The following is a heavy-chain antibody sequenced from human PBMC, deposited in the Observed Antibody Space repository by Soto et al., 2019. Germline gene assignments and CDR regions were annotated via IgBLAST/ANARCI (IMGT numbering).Heavy chain of an antibody. J-gene: IGHJ4*02. D-gene: IGHD6-19*01. Sequence: QVQLVESGGGVVQPGRSLRLSCAASGFTFSSYGMHWVRQAPGKGLEWVAVIWYDGSNKYYADSVKGRFTITRDNSKNTLYLQMTSPRAEDTAVDYGAREAIAVAGPFDYWGERNLVTVSS. CDR3: AREAIAVAGPFDY. V-gene: IGHV3-33*01. CDR1: GFTFSSYG. CDR2: IWYDGSNK.